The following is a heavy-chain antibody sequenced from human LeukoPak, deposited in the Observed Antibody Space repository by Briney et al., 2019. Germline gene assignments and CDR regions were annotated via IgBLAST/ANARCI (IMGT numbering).Heavy chain of an antibody. D-gene: IGHD3-22*01. CDR1: GGTFISYA. CDR2: IIPIFGTA. V-gene: IGHV1-69*13. Sequence: ASVKVSCKASGGTFISYAISWVRQAPGQGLEWMGGIIPIFGTANYAQKFQGRVTITADESTSTAYMELSSLRSEDTAVYYCARGNYYDSSGYYPTCFDYWGQGTLVTVSS. J-gene: IGHJ4*02. CDR3: ARGNYYDSSGYYPTCFDY.